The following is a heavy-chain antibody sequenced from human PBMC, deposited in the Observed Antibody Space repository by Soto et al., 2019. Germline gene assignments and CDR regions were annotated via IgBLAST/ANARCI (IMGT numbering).Heavy chain of an antibody. CDR3: ARDIVIVPAAPYYYGMDV. CDR1: GASISSYH. D-gene: IGHD2-2*01. V-gene: IGHV4-59*01. J-gene: IGHJ6*02. CDR2: INYSGTT. Sequence: SSETLSLTCTVSGASISSYHWSWNRQPPGKGLEWLGNINYSGTTNYNPSLESRVSISLDTSKNQLSLKLSSVTAADTAVYYCARDIVIVPAAPYYYGMDVWGQGTTVTVSS.